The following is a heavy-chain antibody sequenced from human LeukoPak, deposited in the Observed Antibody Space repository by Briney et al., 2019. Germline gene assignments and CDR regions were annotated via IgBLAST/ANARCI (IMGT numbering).Heavy chain of an antibody. Sequence: SVKVSCKASGGTFSSYAISWVRQAPGQGLEWIGGIIPIFGTANYAQKFQGRITITADESTSTAYMELSSLRSEDTAVYYCARDGYSSSSFTPFDYWGQGTLVTVSS. V-gene: IGHV1-69*13. CDR3: ARDGYSSSSFTPFDY. D-gene: IGHD6-6*01. CDR2: IIPIFGTA. CDR1: GGTFSSYA. J-gene: IGHJ4*02.